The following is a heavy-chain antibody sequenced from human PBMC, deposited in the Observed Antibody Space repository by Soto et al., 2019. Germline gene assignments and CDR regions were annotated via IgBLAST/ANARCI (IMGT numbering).Heavy chain of an antibody. CDR2: IYYSGST. D-gene: IGHD6-13*01. CDR3: AREAAAGPFDY. V-gene: IGHV4-59*01. J-gene: IGHJ4*02. Sequence: SETLSLTCTVSGGSISSYYWSWIRQPPGKGLEWIGYIYYSGSTNYNPSLKSRVTISVDTSKNQFSLKLSSMTAADTAVYYCAREAAAGPFDYWGQGTLVTVSS. CDR1: GGSISSYY.